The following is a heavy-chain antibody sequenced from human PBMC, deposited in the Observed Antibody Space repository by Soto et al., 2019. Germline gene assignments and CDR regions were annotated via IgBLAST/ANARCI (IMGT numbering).Heavy chain of an antibody. D-gene: IGHD3-10*01. V-gene: IGHV4-39*01. J-gene: IGHJ1*01. CDR3: ARLLRTYYYGSGSYSAEYFQH. Sequence: SATLSLTCTVSGGSISSSSYYWGWIRQPPGKGLEWIGSIYYSGSTYYNPSLKSRVTISVDTSKNQFSLKLSSVTAADTAVYYCARLLRTYYYGSGSYSAEYFQHWGQGTLVTVS. CDR1: GGSISSSSYY. CDR2: IYYSGST.